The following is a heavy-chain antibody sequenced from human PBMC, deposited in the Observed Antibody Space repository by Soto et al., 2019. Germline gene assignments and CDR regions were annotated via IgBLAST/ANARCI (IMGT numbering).Heavy chain of an antibody. J-gene: IGHJ6*02. CDR3: GKPLVGYYYYGMDV. Sequence: GGSLRLSCAASGFTFSSYAMAWVRQAPGKGLEWVSGISSSGGSTYYADSVKGRFTISRDNSKNTLYLQTNSLRAEDTAVYYCGKPLVGYYYYGMDVWGQGTTVTVSS. D-gene: IGHD2-15*01. CDR2: ISSSGGST. V-gene: IGHV3-23*01. CDR1: GFTFSSYA.